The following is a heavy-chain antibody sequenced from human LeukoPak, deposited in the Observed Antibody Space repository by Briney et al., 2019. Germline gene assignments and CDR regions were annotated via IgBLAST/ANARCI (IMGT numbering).Heavy chain of an antibody. CDR1: GYSISSGDY. V-gene: IGHV4-38-2*02. D-gene: IGHD1-26*01. CDR3: ARGVNSGYFDY. J-gene: IGHJ4*02. CDR2: IYHSGRT. Sequence: SETLSLTCTVSGYSISSGDYWGWIRQPPGKGLEWIGSIYHSGRTYYNPSLKSRVTISVDTSKNQFSLKLTSVTAADTAVYYCARGVNSGYFDYCGQGTLVTVSS.